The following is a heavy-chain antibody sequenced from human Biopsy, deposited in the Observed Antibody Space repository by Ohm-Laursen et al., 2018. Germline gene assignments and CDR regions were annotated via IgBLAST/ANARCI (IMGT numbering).Heavy chain of an antibody. CDR1: GDSVSNNF. D-gene: IGHD1-26*01. CDR2: KFYRGTT. CDR3: ARLTRRGNIIFFDY. V-gene: IGHV4-59*08. J-gene: IGHJ4*02. Sequence: PPGTLSLTCTVSGDSVSNNFWTRIRQPPGKTLEWIAYKFYRGTTTYNPSLKGRVIVSVDPPKSQISLKLTSVTASDTAIYYCARLTRRGNIIFFDYWGQGTLVAVSS.